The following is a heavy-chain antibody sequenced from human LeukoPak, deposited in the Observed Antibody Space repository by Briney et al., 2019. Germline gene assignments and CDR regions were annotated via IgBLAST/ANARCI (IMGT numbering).Heavy chain of an antibody. CDR2: IYPADSDT. CDR1: GYSFTSHW. J-gene: IGHJ3*02. Sequence: GESLKISCKGSGYSFTSHWIGWVRQMPGKGLEWMGLIYPADSDTRYSPSLQGQVTMSADKSINTAYLQWSSLKASDTAMYYCAGPAPYDILTGYYIGDALQIWGQGTTVTVSS. D-gene: IGHD3-9*01. V-gene: IGHV5-51*01. CDR3: AGPAPYDILTGYYIGDALQI.